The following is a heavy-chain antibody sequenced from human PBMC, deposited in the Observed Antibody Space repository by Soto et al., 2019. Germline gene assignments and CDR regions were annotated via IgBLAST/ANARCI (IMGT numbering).Heavy chain of an antibody. D-gene: IGHD4-17*01. J-gene: IGHJ1*01. Sequence: QVQLVESGGGVVQPGRSLRLSCAASGFTFSSYGMHWVRQAPGKGLEWVTVIWYDGSNKYYADSVKGRFTICRDNYKNPLYLQMNSLRAEDTAVYYCAGDAYGGNSGYFQRWGQGTLVTVSS. V-gene: IGHV3-33*01. CDR2: IWYDGSNK. CDR3: AGDAYGGNSGYFQR. CDR1: GFTFSSYG.